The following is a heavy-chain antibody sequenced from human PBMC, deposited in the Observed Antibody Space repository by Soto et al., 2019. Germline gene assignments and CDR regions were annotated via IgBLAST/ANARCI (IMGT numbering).Heavy chain of an antibody. Sequence: QVQLVQSGGGLVKPGGSLTLSCAASGFAFSDYYMTWIRQAPGKGLEWVSSLSNSGTYTNYADSVKGRFITSRDNAKNSLFLHLNSLRAEDTAVYFCARDRDVFDYWGQGALVSVSS. CDR2: LSNSGTYT. V-gene: IGHV3-11*05. J-gene: IGHJ4*02. CDR1: GFAFSDYY. CDR3: ARDRDVFDY.